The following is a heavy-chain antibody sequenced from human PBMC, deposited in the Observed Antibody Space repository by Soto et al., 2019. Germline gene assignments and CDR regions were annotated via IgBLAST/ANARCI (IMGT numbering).Heavy chain of an antibody. V-gene: IGHV3-74*01. CDR2: INSDGSRT. Sequence: GGSLRLSCAASGFTFSSSWMHWVRQAPGKGLVWVSRINSDGSRTNYADSVKGRFTISRDNAKNTLYLQMNSLRAEDTAVYYCAKDRAIFGVVRWFDPWGQGTLVTVSS. D-gene: IGHD3-3*01. CDR1: GFTFSSSW. CDR3: AKDRAIFGVVRWFDP. J-gene: IGHJ5*02.